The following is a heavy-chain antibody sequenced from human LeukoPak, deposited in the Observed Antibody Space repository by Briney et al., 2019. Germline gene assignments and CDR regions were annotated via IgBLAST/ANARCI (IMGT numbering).Heavy chain of an antibody. D-gene: IGHD3-10*01. CDR3: ARVGYYGSGIDY. CDR2: IIPILGIA. V-gene: IGHV1-69*04. Sequence: ASVKVSCKASGGTFSSYAISWVRQAPGQGLERMGRIIPILGIANYAQKFQGRVTITADKSTSTAYMELSSLRSEDTAVYYCARVGYYGSGIDYWGQGTLVTVSS. CDR1: GGTFSSYA. J-gene: IGHJ4*02.